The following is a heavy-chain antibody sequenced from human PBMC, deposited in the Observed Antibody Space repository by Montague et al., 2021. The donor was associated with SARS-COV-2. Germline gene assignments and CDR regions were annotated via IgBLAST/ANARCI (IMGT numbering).Heavy chain of an antibody. CDR2: IYYGRST. J-gene: IGHJ6*02. V-gene: IGHV4-39*01. CDR3: ARAFTDWLRYYGMDV. CDR1: GGSISSSSYY. Sequence: SETLSLTCTVSGGSISSSSYYWGWIRQPPGKGLEWIGTIYYGRSTYYNPSLKSRVTISVDTSKNQFSLELSSVTAADTAVYYCARAFTDWLRYYGMDVWGQGTTVTVSS. D-gene: IGHD3-9*01.